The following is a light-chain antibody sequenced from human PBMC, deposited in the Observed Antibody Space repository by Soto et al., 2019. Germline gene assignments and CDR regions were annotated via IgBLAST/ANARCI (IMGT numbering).Light chain of an antibody. CDR3: QQYNDSFRYT. J-gene: IGKJ2*01. Sequence: DIQMTQSPSTLSASVGDRVTITCRASQSISNWLAWYQQKQGTAPKLLIYGASTLESGVPSRFSGIRSGTEFTLTVSSLQPDDFATYYCQQYNDSFRYTFGQGTKLEIK. CDR2: GAS. CDR1: QSISNW. V-gene: IGKV1-5*03.